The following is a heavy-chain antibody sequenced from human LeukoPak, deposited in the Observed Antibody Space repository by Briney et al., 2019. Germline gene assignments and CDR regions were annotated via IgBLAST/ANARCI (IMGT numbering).Heavy chain of an antibody. CDR1: GYSISSGYY. J-gene: IGHJ5*02. CDR3: ARVLKQQLVPDNWFDP. D-gene: IGHD6-13*01. V-gene: IGHV4-4*07. Sequence: PSETLSLTCAVSGYSISSGYYWSWIRQPAGKGLEWIGRIYTSGSTNYNPSLKSRVTMSVDTSKNQFSLKLSSVTAADTAVYYCARVLKQQLVPDNWFDPWGQGTLVTVSS. CDR2: IYTSGST.